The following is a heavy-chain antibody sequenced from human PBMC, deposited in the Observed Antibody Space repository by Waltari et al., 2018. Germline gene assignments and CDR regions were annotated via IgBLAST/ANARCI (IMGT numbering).Heavy chain of an antibody. V-gene: IGHV1-69*05. CDR3: ATTIFGVVATSAFDI. CDR1: GGTFSSYA. J-gene: IGHJ3*02. Sequence: QVQLVQSGAEVKKPGSSVKVSCKASGGTFSSYAISWVRQAPGQGLEWMGGSIPIFGTANYAQKFQGRVTITTDESTSTAYMELSSLRSEDTAVYYCATTIFGVVATSAFDIWGQGTMVTVSS. CDR2: SIPIFGTA. D-gene: IGHD3-3*01.